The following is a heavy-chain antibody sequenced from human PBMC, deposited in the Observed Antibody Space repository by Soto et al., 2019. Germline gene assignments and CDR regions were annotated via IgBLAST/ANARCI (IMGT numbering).Heavy chain of an antibody. V-gene: IGHV3-33*01. CDR3: ARDANLGFSSSWFMDY. D-gene: IGHD6-13*01. J-gene: IGHJ4*02. Sequence: QVQLVESGGGVVQSGSSLRLSCAGSGFSFSSYGMHWVRQAPGKGLEWVAIVYNDGSNKYYGDSVKGRFTISRDNSRNSVFLQMSSLRADDTAVYYCARDANLGFSSSWFMDYWGQGTRVTVSS. CDR1: GFSFSSYG. CDR2: VYNDGSNK.